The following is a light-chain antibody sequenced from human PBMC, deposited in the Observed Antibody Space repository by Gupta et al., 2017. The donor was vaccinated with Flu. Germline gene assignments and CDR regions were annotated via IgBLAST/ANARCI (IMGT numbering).Light chain of an antibody. J-gene: IGKJ1*01. V-gene: IGKV3-15*01. Sequence: EIVMTQSPGPLSVSPGERATLSCRASQSVSSSLAWYQQKPGQAPRLLIYGASTRATGVPARFSGSGSGTEFTLTISSLQSEDFAVYSCQQYNNWPRTFGQGTKVEIK. CDR2: GAS. CDR3: QQYNNWPRT. CDR1: QSVSSS.